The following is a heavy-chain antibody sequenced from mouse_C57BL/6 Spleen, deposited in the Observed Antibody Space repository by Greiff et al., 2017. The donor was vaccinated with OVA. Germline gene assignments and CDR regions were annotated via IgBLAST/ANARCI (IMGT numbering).Heavy chain of an antibody. J-gene: IGHJ2*01. D-gene: IGHD2-4*01. CDR1: GYTFTSYW. CDR2: IDPSDSYN. V-gene: IGHV1-69*01. CDR3: ARMEYDYDEGYFDY. Sequence: QVQLQQPGAELVMPGASVKLSCKASGYTFTSYWMHWVKQRPGQGLEWIGEIDPSDSYNNYNQKFKGKSTLTVDKSSSTAYMQLSSLTSEDSAVYYCARMEYDYDEGYFDYWGQGTTLTVSS.